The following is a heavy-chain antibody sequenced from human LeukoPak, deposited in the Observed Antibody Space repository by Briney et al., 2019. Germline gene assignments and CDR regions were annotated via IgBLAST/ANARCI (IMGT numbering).Heavy chain of an antibody. J-gene: IGHJ3*02. D-gene: IGHD2-2*01. CDR1: GGSISSGGYY. CDR3: AREIVVPAGYHDAFDI. Sequence: SQTLSLTCTVSGGSISSGGYYWSWIRQHPGKGLEWIGHIYYSGSTYYNPSLKSRVTISVDTSKNQFSLKLSSVTAADTAVYYCAREIVVPAGYHDAFDIWGQGTMVTVSS. CDR2: IYYSGST. V-gene: IGHV4-31*03.